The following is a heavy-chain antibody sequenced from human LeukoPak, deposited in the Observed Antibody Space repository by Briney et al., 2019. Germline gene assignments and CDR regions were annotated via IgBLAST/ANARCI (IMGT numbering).Heavy chain of an antibody. CDR3: ARTPYYDSSGLGY. J-gene: IGHJ4*02. CDR1: GGTFSSYA. Sequence: SVKVSCKASGGTFSSYAISWVRQAPGQGLEWTGRIIPIFGTANYAQKFQGRVTITTDESTSTAYMELSSLRSEDTAVYYCARTPYYDSSGLGYWGQGTLVTVSS. D-gene: IGHD3-22*01. V-gene: IGHV1-69*05. CDR2: IIPIFGTA.